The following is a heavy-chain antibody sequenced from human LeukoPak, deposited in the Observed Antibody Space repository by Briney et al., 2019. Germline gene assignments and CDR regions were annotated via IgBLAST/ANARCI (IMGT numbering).Heavy chain of an antibody. CDR3: ARGDNEQQLDG. CDR1: GGSISSYY. D-gene: IGHD6-13*01. J-gene: IGHJ4*02. CDR2: IYYSGST. Sequence: LETLSLTCTVSGGSISSYYWSWIRQPPGKGLEWIGYIYYSGSTNYNPSLKSRVTISVDTSKNQFSLKLSSVTAADTAVYYCARGDNEQQLDGWGQGTLVTVSS. V-gene: IGHV4-59*01.